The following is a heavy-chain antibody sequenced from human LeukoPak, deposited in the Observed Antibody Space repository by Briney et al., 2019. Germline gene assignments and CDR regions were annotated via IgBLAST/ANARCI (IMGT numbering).Heavy chain of an antibody. Sequence: PSETLSLTCTVSGGSISSYYWSWIRQPPGKGLEWIGYIYYSGSTNYNPSLKSRVTISVDTSKNQFSLKLSSVTAADTAVYYCARDRSLVTGTYYHYYGMDVWGQGTTVTVS. J-gene: IGHJ6*02. CDR2: IYYSGST. CDR1: GGSISSYY. CDR3: ARDRSLVTGTYYHYYGMDV. D-gene: IGHD1-20*01. V-gene: IGHV4-59*01.